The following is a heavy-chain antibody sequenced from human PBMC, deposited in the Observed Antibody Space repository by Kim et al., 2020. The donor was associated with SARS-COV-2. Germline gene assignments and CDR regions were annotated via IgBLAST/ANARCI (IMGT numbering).Heavy chain of an antibody. V-gene: IGHV1-18*01. J-gene: IGHJ4*02. Sequence: ASVKVSCEASGYIFTSDGISWVRQAPGQGLEWMGWISPLNGKTKFAPKFQGRVIMTRDTSTNTAYMVMRSLTSDDTGLYFCARDQGGVRGFNGWGQGTLV. D-gene: IGHD3-22*01. CDR3: ARDQGGVRGFNG. CDR1: GYIFTSDG. CDR2: ISPLNGKT.